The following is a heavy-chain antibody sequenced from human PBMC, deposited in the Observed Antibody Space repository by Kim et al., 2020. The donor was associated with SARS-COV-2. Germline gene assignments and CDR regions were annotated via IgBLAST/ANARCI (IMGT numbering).Heavy chain of an antibody. Sequence: GGSLRLSCAASGFTFSSYAMSWVRQAPGKGLEWVSAISGSGGSTYYADSVKGRFTISRDNSKNTLYLQMNSLRAEDTAVYYCARGGVDGYNSGGDYWGQGTLVTVSS. J-gene: IGHJ4*02. V-gene: IGHV3-23*01. CDR2: ISGSGGST. CDR1: GFTFSSYA. CDR3: ARGGVDGYNSGGDY. D-gene: IGHD5-12*01.